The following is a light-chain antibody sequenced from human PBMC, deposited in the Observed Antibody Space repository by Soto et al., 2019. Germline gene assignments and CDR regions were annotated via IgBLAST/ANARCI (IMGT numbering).Light chain of an antibody. CDR2: DVT. CDR3: AAWDDSLNAWV. V-gene: IGLV2-11*01. Sequence: QSVLTQPRSVSGSPGESVTISCTGTSSDVRTYNYVSWYQQQPDKAPKLVIYDVTERPSGVPDRFSGSKSDNTASLTISGLQAEDEADYYCAAWDDSLNAWVFGGGTKLTVL. J-gene: IGLJ3*02. CDR1: SSDVRTYNY.